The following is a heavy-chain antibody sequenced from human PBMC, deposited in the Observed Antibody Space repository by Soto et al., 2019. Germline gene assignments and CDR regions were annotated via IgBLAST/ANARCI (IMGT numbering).Heavy chain of an antibody. V-gene: IGHV3-30*18. Sequence: PGGSLRLSCAASGFTFSSYGMHWVRQAPGKGLEWVAVISYDGSNKYYADSVKGRFTISRDNSKHTLYLQMNSLRAEDTAVYYCAKKDLRYFDWLFPGFDYWGQGTLVTVSS. CDR3: AKKDLRYFDWLFPGFDY. J-gene: IGHJ4*02. D-gene: IGHD3-9*01. CDR2: ISYDGSNK. CDR1: GFTFSSYG.